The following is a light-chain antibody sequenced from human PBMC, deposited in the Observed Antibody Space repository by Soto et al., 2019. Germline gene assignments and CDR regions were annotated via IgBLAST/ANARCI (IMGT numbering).Light chain of an antibody. V-gene: IGKV3-20*01. CDR1: QSVSSNY. CDR2: GAS. CDR3: QQYGSSPPT. J-gene: IGKJ1*01. Sequence: EIVLTKSPGTLSLSPGERATLSCRASQSVSSNYLAWYQRKPGQAPRLLIYGASSRAIDIPNRFSGSGSGTDFTLTITRLEPEGFAVYYCQQYGSSPPTFGQGTKVEI.